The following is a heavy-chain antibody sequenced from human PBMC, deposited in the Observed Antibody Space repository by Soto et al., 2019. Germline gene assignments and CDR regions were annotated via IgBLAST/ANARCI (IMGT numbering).Heavy chain of an antibody. CDR2: INPNSGGT. J-gene: IGHJ4*02. D-gene: IGHD6-6*01. CDR3: ARVASIAARPVALRY. Sequence: GASVKVSCKASGYTFTGYYMHWVRQAPGQGLEWMGWINPNSGGTNYAQKFQGRVTMTRDTSISTAYMELSRLRSDDTAVYYCARVASIAARPVALRYWGQGTLVTVSS. CDR1: GYTFTGYY. V-gene: IGHV1-2*02.